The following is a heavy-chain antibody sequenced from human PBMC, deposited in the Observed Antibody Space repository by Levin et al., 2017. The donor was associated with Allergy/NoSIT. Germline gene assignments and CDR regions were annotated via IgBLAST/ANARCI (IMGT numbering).Heavy chain of an antibody. D-gene: IGHD6-13*01. CDR2: IYHSGST. CDR1: GGSISSSNW. Sequence: PGGSLRLSCAVSGGSISSSNWWSWVRQPPGKGLEWIGEIYHSGSTNYNPSLKSRVTISVDKSKNQFSLKLSSVSAADTAVYYCAAAGATPYCDYWGQGTLVTVSS. J-gene: IGHJ4*02. V-gene: IGHV4-4*02. CDR3: AAAGATPYCDY.